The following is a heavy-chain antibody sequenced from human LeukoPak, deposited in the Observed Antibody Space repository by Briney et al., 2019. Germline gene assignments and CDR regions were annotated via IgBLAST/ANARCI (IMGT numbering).Heavy chain of an antibody. CDR1: GGSFSGYY. CDR3: ARGGDGGSSSWTRDY. Sequence: SETLSLTCAVYGGSFSGYYWSWIRQPPGKGLEWIGEINHSGSTNYNPSLKSRVTISVDTSKNQSSLKLSSVTAADTAVYYCARGGDGGSSSWTRDYWGQGTLVTVSS. J-gene: IGHJ4*02. V-gene: IGHV4-34*01. CDR2: INHSGST. D-gene: IGHD6-13*01.